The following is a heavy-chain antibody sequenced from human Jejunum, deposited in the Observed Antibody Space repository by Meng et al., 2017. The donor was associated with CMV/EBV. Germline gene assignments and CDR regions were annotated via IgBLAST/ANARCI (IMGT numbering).Heavy chain of an antibody. CDR2: LFRGNDT. J-gene: IGHJ4*02. Sequence: EGKLVESVGGMIQPGGSLCLSCAASGFTVSTKSMNWVRQAPGKGLEWVSVLFRGNDTEYADSVKGRFTISRDSSKNTLYLQMNSLRAEDTAIYYCAGNYYEALWGQGTLVTVSS. CDR1: GFTVSTKS. V-gene: IGHV3-53*01. CDR3: AGNYYEAL. D-gene: IGHD3-22*01.